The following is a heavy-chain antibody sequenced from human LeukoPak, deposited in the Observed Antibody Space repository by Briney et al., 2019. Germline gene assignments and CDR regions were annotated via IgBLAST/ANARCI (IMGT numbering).Heavy chain of an antibody. CDR3: AIPTGCGSYCFGH. Sequence: GASVKVSCKASGYSFTSYGISWVRQAPGQGLEWMGWIVPSNGYTTYAQKFQGRVTMTTDTSTSTAYMELRSLRSDDTAVYHCAIPTGCGSYCFGHRGQGTLVTVSS. D-gene: IGHD1-26*01. V-gene: IGHV1-18*01. CDR1: GYSFTSYG. J-gene: IGHJ4*02. CDR2: IVPSNGYT.